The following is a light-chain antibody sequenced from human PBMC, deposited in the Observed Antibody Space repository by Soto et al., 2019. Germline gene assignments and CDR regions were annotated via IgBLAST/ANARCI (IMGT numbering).Light chain of an antibody. V-gene: IGKV3-20*01. CDR2: GAS. CDR1: QSVSSSY. CDR3: HQYGSAPA. J-gene: IGKJ4*01. Sequence: EIVLTQSPGTLSLSPGERATLSCRASQSVSSSYLAWYQQKLGQAPRLLIYGASSRATGIPDSFSGSGSGTDFTLTISRLEPEDFAVYYCHQYGSAPAFDGGTKVEIK.